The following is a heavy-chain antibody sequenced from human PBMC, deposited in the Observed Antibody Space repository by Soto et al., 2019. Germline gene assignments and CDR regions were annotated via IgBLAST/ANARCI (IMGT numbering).Heavy chain of an antibody. Sequence: EVQLVESGGGLVKPGGSLRLSCAASGFTFSNAWMNWVRQAPGKGLEWVGRMKSKTDGGTTDYAAPVKGRFTISRDDSKNTLYLQMNILKTDDTAVYYGTTGRGDSLRPYFDYWGQGTLVTVSS. CDR2: MKSKTDGGTT. CDR3: TTGRGDSLRPYFDY. J-gene: IGHJ4*02. V-gene: IGHV3-15*07. D-gene: IGHD3-16*01. CDR1: GFTFSNAW.